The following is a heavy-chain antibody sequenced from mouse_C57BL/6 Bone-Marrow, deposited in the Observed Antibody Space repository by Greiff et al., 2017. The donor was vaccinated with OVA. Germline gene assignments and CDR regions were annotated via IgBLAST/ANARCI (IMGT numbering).Heavy chain of an antibody. CDR2: INPSSGYT. D-gene: IGHD4-1*01. J-gene: IGHJ3*01. V-gene: IGHV1-7*01. CDR1: GYTFTSYW. Sequence: VQLQQSGAELAKPGASVKLSCKASGYTFTSYWMHWVKQRPGQGLEWIGYINPSSGYTQYNQKFKDKATLTADKSSSTAYMQLSSLTYDDSAVYYCSRGLAWFAYWGQGTLVTVSA. CDR3: SRGLAWFAY.